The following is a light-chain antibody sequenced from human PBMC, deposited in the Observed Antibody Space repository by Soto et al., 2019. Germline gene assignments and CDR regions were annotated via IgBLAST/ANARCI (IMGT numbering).Light chain of an antibody. Sequence: QSVLTQPPSASGTPGQRVTISCSGSSSNIGSNYVYSYHRQLPGTAPKLLISRNNKRPSGVPDRFSGSKSGTSASLAISGLRSADEVDYYCAAWDDSLRGWLFGGGTKLTVL. V-gene: IGLV1-47*01. CDR2: RNN. J-gene: IGLJ3*02. CDR1: SSNIGSNY. CDR3: AAWDDSLRGWL.